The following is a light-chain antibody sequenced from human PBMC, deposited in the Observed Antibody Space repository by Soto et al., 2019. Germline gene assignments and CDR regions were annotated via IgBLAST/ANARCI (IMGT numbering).Light chain of an antibody. Sequence: QSVLTQPPSASGSPGQSVTISCTGTGSDVGGYNCVSWYQQHPGKPPKLMIFEVDKRPSGVPDRFSDSKSGNTASPTVSGLQAEDEADYYCRLHAGSNNPFVFGTGTKVTVL. CDR1: GSDVGGYNC. V-gene: IGLV2-8*01. J-gene: IGLJ1*01. CDR3: RLHAGSNNPFV. CDR2: EVD.